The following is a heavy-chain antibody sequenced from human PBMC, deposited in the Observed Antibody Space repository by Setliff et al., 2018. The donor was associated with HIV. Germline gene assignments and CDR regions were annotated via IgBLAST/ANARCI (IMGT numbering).Heavy chain of an antibody. V-gene: IGHV4-34*01. J-gene: IGHJ6*03. CDR3: ARGLPGTYRYSYYYYYMDV. D-gene: IGHD3-16*02. CDR1: GGSFSGYY. Sequence: PSETLSLTCAVYGGSFSGYYWSWIRQPPGKGLEWIGEINHSGSTNYNPSLKSRVTISIATSKNQFSLKGSSVTAADTALYYCARGLPGTYRYSYYYYYMDVWDKGTTVTVSS. CDR2: INHSGST.